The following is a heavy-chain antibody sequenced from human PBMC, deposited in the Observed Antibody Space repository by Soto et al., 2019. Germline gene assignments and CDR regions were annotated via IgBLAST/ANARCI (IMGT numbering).Heavy chain of an antibody. CDR1: GDSISSYY. CDR3: ALRSMAVVPGY. V-gene: IGHV4-59*01. D-gene: IGHD3-22*01. Sequence: QVQLQESGPGLVKPSETLSLTCAASGDSISSYYCMWIRQPPGKGLESIGYLYYGRSANYNPSLKSRVTLSVDTSTNQCSLTLSSMTVADTAVYYCALRSMAVVPGYWGQGTLVTVSS. CDR2: LYYGRSA. J-gene: IGHJ4*02.